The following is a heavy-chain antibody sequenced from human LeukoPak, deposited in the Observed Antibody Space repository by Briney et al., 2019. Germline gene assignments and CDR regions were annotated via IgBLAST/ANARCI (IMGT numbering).Heavy chain of an antibody. CDR3: ARKVGATNYFDY. J-gene: IGHJ4*02. D-gene: IGHD1-26*01. V-gene: IGHV3-33*08. Sequence: GRSLRLSCTASGLAFSEYGMHWVRQAPGKGLEWVAVIWYDGSNKYYADSVKGRFTISRDNSKNTLYLQMNSLRAEDTAVYYCARKVGATNYFDYWGQGALVTVSS. CDR1: GLAFSEYG. CDR2: IWYDGSNK.